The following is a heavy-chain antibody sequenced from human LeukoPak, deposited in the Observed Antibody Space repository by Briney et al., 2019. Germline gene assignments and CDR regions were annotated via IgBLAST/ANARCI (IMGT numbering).Heavy chain of an antibody. V-gene: IGHV4-30-2*01. D-gene: IGHD6-25*01. Sequence: KPSETLSLTCAVSGGSISSGGYSWSWIRQPPGKGLEWIGYIYHSGSTYYNPSLKSRVTISVDRSKNQFSLKLSSVTAADTAVYYCAGGHPPAQYYYYYYGMDVWGQGTTVTVSS. CDR3: AGGHPPAQYYYYYYGMDV. CDR1: GGSISSGGYS. CDR2: IYHSGST. J-gene: IGHJ6*02.